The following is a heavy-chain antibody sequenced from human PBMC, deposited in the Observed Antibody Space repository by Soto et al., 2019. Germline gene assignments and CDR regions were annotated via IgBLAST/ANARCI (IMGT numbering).Heavy chain of an antibody. V-gene: IGHV1-69*06. CDR1: GGTFSSYA. D-gene: IGHD1-7*01. Sequence: SVKVSCKASGGTFSSYAISWVRQAPGQGLEWMGGIIPIFGTANYAQKFQGRVTITADKSTSTAYMELSSLRSEDTAVYYCARALSWNYRVYFDYWGQGTLVTVSS. CDR2: IIPIFGTA. J-gene: IGHJ4*02. CDR3: ARALSWNYRVYFDY.